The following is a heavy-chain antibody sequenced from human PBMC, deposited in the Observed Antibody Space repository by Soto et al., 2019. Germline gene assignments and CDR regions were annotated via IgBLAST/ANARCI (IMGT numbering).Heavy chain of an antibody. CDR3: TTGSTGGEDD. J-gene: IGHJ4*02. D-gene: IGHD3-16*01. Sequence: VPLVESGGGLIKPAGSFRLSCVGSGFTFSDAWMSWVRQPPGKGLEWVGRIKSKSAGGTAHYAAPVTGRFTISRDDSKNTLYLQMNSLKIEDTGVYYCTTGSTGGEDDWGQGTLVTVSS. V-gene: IGHV3-15*01. CDR1: GFTFSDAW. CDR2: IKSKSAGGTA.